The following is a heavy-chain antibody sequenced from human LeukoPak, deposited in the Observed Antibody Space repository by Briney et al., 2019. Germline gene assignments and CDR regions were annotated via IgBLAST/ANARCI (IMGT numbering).Heavy chain of an antibody. CDR2: ISAYNGNT. Sequence: GASVKVSCKASGYTFTSYGISWVRQAPGQGLEWMGWISAYNGNTNYAQKLQGRVTMTTDASTSTAYMELRSLRSDDTAVYYCARDWVHRPYYDSSGYSRNFDYWGQGTLVTVSS. CDR3: ARDWVHRPYYDSSGYSRNFDY. V-gene: IGHV1-18*01. CDR1: GYTFTSYG. J-gene: IGHJ4*02. D-gene: IGHD3-22*01.